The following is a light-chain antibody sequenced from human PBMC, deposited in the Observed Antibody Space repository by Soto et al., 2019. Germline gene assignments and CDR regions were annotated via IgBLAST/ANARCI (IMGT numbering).Light chain of an antibody. V-gene: IGKV3-20*01. CDR3: QQYGGSHLLT. CDR1: QSGSGNY. CDR2: GAT. J-gene: IGKJ4*01. Sequence: EIALTQSPGTLSLSPGERATLSCRASQSGSGNYLAWYQQKFGQAPRLLIYGATSRATGIPDRFSGSGSGTDFTLPISRVETEYFAVYYCQQYGGSHLLTFGGGTRVEIK.